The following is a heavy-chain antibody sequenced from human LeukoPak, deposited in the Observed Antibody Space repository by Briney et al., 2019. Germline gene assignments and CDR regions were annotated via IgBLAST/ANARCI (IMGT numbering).Heavy chain of an antibody. CDR1: GGTYSTYT. Sequence: ASVKVSCKASGGTYSTYTISWVRQAPGQVLEWIGSIIPILDISNYAQKFQGRLTITADTSTNTAYMELSRLGSEDTAFYYCARDSFCSATTCYSAPHFDYWGQGTLVTVSS. CDR2: IIPILDIS. CDR3: ARDSFCSATTCYSAPHFDY. D-gene: IGHD2-2*01. J-gene: IGHJ4*02. V-gene: IGHV1-69*04.